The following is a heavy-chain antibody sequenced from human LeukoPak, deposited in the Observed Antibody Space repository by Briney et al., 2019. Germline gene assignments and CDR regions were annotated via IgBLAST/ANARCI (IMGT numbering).Heavy chain of an antibody. Sequence: GSLRLSCAASGFTFTTYTISWVRQAPGKGLEWVSYISASGGTIKYADSVKGRFTISRDNAKNSLYLHLNSLRVEDTAFYYCARGDGGYYYGMDVWGQGTTVTVSS. D-gene: IGHD3-3*01. CDR2: ISASGGTI. V-gene: IGHV3-48*04. J-gene: IGHJ6*02. CDR1: GFTFTTYT. CDR3: ARGDGGYYYGMDV.